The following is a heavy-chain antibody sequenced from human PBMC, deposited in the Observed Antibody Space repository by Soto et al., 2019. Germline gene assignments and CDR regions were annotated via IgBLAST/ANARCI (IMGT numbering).Heavy chain of an antibody. CDR2: IYYSGST. CDR1: GGSISSSSYF. D-gene: IGHD3-22*01. J-gene: IGHJ6*02. Sequence: SETLSLTCTVSGGSISSSSYFWGWIRQPPGKGLEWIGYIYYSGSTNYNPSLKSRVTISVDTSKNQFSLKLSSVTAADTAVYYCARDLLDYYDSSGNYYYYGMDVWGQGTTVTVSS. V-gene: IGHV4-61*01. CDR3: ARDLLDYYDSSGNYYYYGMDV.